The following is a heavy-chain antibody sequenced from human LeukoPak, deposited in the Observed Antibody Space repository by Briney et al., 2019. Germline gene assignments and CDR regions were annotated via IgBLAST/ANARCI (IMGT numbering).Heavy chain of an antibody. J-gene: IGHJ4*02. CDR1: GFTFSSYS. Sequence: GGSLRLSCATSGFTFSSYSMNWVRQAPGKGLEWVSYISSSGSPIYFSDSVEGRFTISRDNAKNSLYLQMNSLRDEDTAVYYCARDTARFGEHGVYYFDYWGQGTLVTVSS. V-gene: IGHV3-48*02. CDR2: ISSSGSPI. CDR3: ARDTARFGEHGVYYFDY. D-gene: IGHD4-17*01.